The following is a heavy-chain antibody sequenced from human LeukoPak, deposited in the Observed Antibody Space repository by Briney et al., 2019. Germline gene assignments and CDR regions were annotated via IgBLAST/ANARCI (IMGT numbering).Heavy chain of an antibody. Sequence: PGGSLRLSCAASGFTFSSYWMSWVRQAPGKGLEWVANIKQDGSEKYYVDSVKGRFTISRDNAKDSLYLQMNSLRAEDTAVYYCARYDFWSGYSYYYYYMDVWGKGTTVTVSS. CDR3: ARYDFWSGYSYYYYYMDV. CDR1: GFTFSSYW. D-gene: IGHD3-3*01. V-gene: IGHV3-7*01. CDR2: IKQDGSEK. J-gene: IGHJ6*03.